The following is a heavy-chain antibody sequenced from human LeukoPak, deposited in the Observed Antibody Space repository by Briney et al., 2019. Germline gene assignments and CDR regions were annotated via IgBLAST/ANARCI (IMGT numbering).Heavy chain of an antibody. V-gene: IGHV3-48*02. J-gene: IGHJ3*02. CDR2: ISTSTNTL. CDR1: GFTFSSYS. D-gene: IGHD4-23*01. Sequence: GGSLRLSCAASGFTFSSYSMNWVRQATGKGLEWVSYISTSTNTLYYADSVKGLFTFSRDNDKNSLFLNMNSLRDDDTAVYYCARGGYGANDDAFDIWGQGAMVTVSS. CDR3: ARGGYGANDDAFDI.